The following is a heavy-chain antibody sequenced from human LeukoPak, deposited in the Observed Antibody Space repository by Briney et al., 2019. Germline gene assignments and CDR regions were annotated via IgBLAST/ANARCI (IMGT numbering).Heavy chain of an antibody. CDR2: IYHSGST. V-gene: IGHV4-4*02. D-gene: IGHD3-22*01. CDR1: GGSISSSNW. J-gene: IGHJ4*02. CDR3: ARTKAYYYDSSGQYYFDY. Sequence: PSGTLSLTCAVSGGSISSSNWWSWVRQPPGKGLEWIGEIYHSGSTNYNPSLKSRVTISVDKSKNQFSLKLSSVTAADTAVYYCARTKAYYYDSSGQYYFDYWGQGTLVTVSS.